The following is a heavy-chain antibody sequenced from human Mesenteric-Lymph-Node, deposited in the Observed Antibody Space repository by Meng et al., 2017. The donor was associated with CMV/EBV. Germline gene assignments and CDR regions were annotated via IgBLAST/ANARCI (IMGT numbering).Heavy chain of an antibody. V-gene: IGHV3-23*01. Sequence: GFTFSTAAMSWVRQAPGKGLEWVSGISASGGGTYYADSVKGRFTISRDNSKNTLYIQMNSLRVEDTAVYYCAKKSQGSIAAAGPFDPWGQGILVTVSS. J-gene: IGHJ5*02. D-gene: IGHD6-13*01. CDR2: ISASGGGT. CDR3: AKKSQGSIAAAGPFDP. CDR1: GFTFSTAA.